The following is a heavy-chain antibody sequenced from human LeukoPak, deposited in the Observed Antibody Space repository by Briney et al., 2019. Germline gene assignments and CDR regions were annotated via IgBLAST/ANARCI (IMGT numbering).Heavy chain of an antibody. Sequence: ASVKVSCKASGYTFTSYYMHWVRQAPGQGLEWMGWINPNSGRAGCVQKFQGRVNITRDTSISTAYMELSSLRSEDTAVYYCVRVYHDGSFESGNWFDPWGQGTLVTVSS. V-gene: IGHV1-8*02. CDR3: VRVYHDGSFESGNWFDP. J-gene: IGHJ5*02. CDR2: INPNSGRA. D-gene: IGHD3-22*01. CDR1: GYTFTSYY.